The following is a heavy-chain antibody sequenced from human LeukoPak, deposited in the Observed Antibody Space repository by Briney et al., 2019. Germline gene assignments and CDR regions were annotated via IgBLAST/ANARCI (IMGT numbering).Heavy chain of an antibody. D-gene: IGHD3-3*01. V-gene: IGHV4-39*07. CDR3: ARGKPDWYYDRLDYFDY. J-gene: IGHJ4*02. Sequence: SETLSLTCTVSGGSISSSSYYWGWIRQPPGKGLEWIGSIYYSGSTYYNPSLKSRVTISVDTSKNQFSLKLSSVTAADTAVYYCARGKPDWYYDRLDYFDYWGQGTLVTVSS. CDR2: IYYSGST. CDR1: GGSISSSSYY.